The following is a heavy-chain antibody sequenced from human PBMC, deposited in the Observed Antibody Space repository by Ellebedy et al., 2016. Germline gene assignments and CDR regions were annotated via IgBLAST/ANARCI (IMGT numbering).Heavy chain of an antibody. V-gene: IGHV3-13*01. CDR2: IGTAGDT. Sequence: GGSLRLSCAASGFTFSSYDMHWVRQGTGKGLEWVSAIGTAGDTYYPGSVKGRFTISRGNSKNTLYLQMNSLRAEDTAVYYCASFSGSYRNLDYWGQGTLVTVSS. D-gene: IGHD1-26*01. CDR1: GFTFSSYD. CDR3: ASFSGSYRNLDY. J-gene: IGHJ4*02.